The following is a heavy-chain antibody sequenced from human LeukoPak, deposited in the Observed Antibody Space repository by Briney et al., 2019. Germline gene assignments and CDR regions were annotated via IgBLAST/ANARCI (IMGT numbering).Heavy chain of an antibody. CDR2: INPNSGDT. D-gene: IGHD2-2*01. CDR3: ARDYCSSTSCLFDY. Sequence: ASVRVSCKASGYSFTGYHMHWVRQAPGQGLEWMGRINPNSGDTNYAQKFQGRVTMTRDTSISTAYMELSRLRSDDTAVYYCARDYCSSTSCLFDYWGQGTLVTVSS. J-gene: IGHJ4*02. CDR1: GYSFTGYH. V-gene: IGHV1-2*06.